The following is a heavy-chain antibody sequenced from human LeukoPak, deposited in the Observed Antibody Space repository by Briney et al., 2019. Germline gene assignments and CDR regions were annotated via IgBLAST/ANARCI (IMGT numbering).Heavy chain of an antibody. CDR1: GFTFSSYA. CDR2: IGTAGDT. D-gene: IGHD3-10*01. CDR3: ARAYGSGSYYNVDAFDI. Sequence: GGSLRLSCAASGFTFSSYAMSWVRQAPGKGLEWVSAIGTAGDTYYPGSVKGRFTISRENAKNSLYLQMNSLRAGDTAVYYCARAYGSGSYYNVDAFDIWGQGTMVTVSS. J-gene: IGHJ3*02. V-gene: IGHV3-13*01.